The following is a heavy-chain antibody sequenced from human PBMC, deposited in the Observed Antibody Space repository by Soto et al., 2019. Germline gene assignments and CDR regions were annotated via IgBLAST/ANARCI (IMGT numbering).Heavy chain of an antibody. CDR3: ASDMDV. J-gene: IGHJ6*02. Sequence: EVQLVESGGGLVQPGGSLRLSCEASGFIVSDNYMSWVRQAPGKGLEWVSVIYRGGTTYYADSVKGRFTISRDSSKNTLYLQMNNLRAEDTAVYYCASDMDVWGQGTTVTVSS. V-gene: IGHV3-66*01. CDR1: GFIVSDNY. CDR2: IYRGGTT.